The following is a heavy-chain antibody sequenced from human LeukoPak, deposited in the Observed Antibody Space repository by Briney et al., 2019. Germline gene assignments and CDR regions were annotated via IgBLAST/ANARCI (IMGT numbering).Heavy chain of an antibody. CDR3: ARGNWNGLSDY. CDR1: RAIFSSYA. V-gene: IGHV1-69*05. CDR2: IIPIFGIA. Sequence: SVKVSCTASRAIFSSYAISWVRQARGQGLEWLGGIIPIFGIANYAQTFQGRVTTTTDESTSTAYMGLSSLRSEDTAVYSCARGNWNGLSDYWGQGTLVTVSS. J-gene: IGHJ4*02. D-gene: IGHD1-1*01.